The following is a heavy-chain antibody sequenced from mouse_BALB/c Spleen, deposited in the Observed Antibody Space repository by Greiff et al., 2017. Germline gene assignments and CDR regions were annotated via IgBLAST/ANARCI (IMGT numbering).Heavy chain of an antibody. Sequence: EVQLQQSGTVLARPGTSVKMSCKASGYTFTSYWMHWVKQRPGQGLEWIGAIYPGNSDTSYNQKFKGKAKLTAVTSTSTAYMELSSLTNEDSAVYYCTRENYGSSYSWFAYWGQGTLVTVSA. V-gene: IGHV1-5*01. D-gene: IGHD1-1*01. CDR3: TRENYGSSYSWFAY. CDR1: GYTFTSYW. J-gene: IGHJ3*01. CDR2: IYPGNSDT.